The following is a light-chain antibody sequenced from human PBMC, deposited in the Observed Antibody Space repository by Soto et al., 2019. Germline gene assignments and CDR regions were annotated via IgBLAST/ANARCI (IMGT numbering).Light chain of an antibody. CDR2: SNN. J-gene: IGLJ3*02. CDR3: AAWDDSLNGRV. V-gene: IGLV1-44*01. CDR1: SSNIGSNT. Sequence: QSALTQPPSASGTPGQSVTISCSGSSSNIGSNTVNWNQQLPGTAPKLLIYSNNQRPSGVPDRFSGSKSGTSASLAISGLQSEDEADYYCAAWDDSLNGRVFGGGTKLTVL.